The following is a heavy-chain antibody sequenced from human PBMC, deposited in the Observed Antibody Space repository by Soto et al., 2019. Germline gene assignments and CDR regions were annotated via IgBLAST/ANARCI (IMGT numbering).Heavy chain of an antibody. CDR2: IYHSGST. CDR1: GYSITNGYY. V-gene: IGHV4-38-2*01. CDR3: ARALYCSGGSCSPLRGMDV. Sequence: PSVTLSLTCAVSGYSITNGYYWGWIRQPPGQGLEWIGTIYHSGSTYYNPSLKTRVTISVDTSKNQFSLKLSSVTAADTAVYYCARALYCSGGSCSPLRGMDVWGQGTTVTVSS. D-gene: IGHD2-15*01. J-gene: IGHJ6*02.